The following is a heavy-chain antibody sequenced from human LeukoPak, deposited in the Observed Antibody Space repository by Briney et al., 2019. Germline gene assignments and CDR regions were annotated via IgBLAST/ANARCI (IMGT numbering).Heavy chain of an antibody. CDR2: IIPMFGTA. D-gene: IGHD6-13*01. Sequence: SVKVSCKASGYTFTGYYMHWVRQTPGQGLEWMGGIIPMFGTAHYAQKLQDRVTINAEKSTSTAHRELSSLTAGDTRVYYCATVVGLTGYSSTWYSGYYYYMDVWGKGTTVTVSS. J-gene: IGHJ6*03. V-gene: IGHV1-69*06. CDR3: ATVVGLTGYSSTWYSGYYYYMDV. CDR1: GYTFTGYY.